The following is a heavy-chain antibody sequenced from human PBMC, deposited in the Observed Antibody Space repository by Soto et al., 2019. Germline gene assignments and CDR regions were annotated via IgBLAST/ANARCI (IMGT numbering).Heavy chain of an antibody. V-gene: IGHV1-69*01. CDR3: ARSIPDEGYSYGPGFDY. CDR2: IIPIFGTA. Sequence: QVQLVQSGAEVKKPGSSVKVSCKASGGTFSSYAISWVRQAPGQGLEWMGGIIPIFGTANYAQKFQGRVKSTADESTSTADMELRSLRSEDTAVYYCARSIPDEGYSYGPGFDYWGQGTLVTVAS. CDR1: GGTFSSYA. D-gene: IGHD5-18*01. J-gene: IGHJ4*02.